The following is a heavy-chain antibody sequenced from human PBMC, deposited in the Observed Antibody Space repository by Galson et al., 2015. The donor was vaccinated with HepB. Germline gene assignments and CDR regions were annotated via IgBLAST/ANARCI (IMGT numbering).Heavy chain of an antibody. CDR3: ALDPRVYMFGGY. CDR1: GFTISSYA. Sequence: SLRLSCAASGFTISSYAMRWVRQAPGKGLEWVSGMSGSDGSAYYADSVKGRFTISRDISRNTLYLQMNSLRAEDTAVYYCALDPRVYMFGGYWGQGTLVTVSS. J-gene: IGHJ4*02. D-gene: IGHD3-16*01. V-gene: IGHV3-23*01. CDR2: MSGSDGSA.